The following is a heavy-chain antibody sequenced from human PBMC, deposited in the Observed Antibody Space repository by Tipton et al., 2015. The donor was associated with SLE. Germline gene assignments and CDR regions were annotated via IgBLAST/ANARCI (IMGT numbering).Heavy chain of an antibody. CDR3: AKDYNYDNADYN. V-gene: IGHV4-4*02. Sequence: GLVKPSETLSLTCAVSGGSIRSSNWWSWVRQPPGKGLEWIGEIDHSGSTNSNPSLKSRVSMSVDKSKNQFSLKLSSVTVADTAVYYCAKDYNYDNADYNWGQGTLVTVSS. CDR1: GGSIRSSNW. J-gene: IGHJ4*02. D-gene: IGHD4-17*01. CDR2: IDHSGST.